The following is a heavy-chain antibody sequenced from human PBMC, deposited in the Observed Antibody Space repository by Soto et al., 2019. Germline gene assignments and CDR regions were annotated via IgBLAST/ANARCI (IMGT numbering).Heavy chain of an antibody. V-gene: IGHV4-30-2*01. CDR2: IYHSGST. J-gene: IGHJ5*02. CDR3: ARVPDR. Sequence: TLSLTCAVCGGSISSGGYSWSWIRQPPGKGLEWIGYIYHSGSTYYNPSLKSRVTISVDRSKNQFSLKLSSVTAADTAVYYCARVPDRWGQGTLVTVSS. D-gene: IGHD2-2*01. CDR1: GGSISSGGYS.